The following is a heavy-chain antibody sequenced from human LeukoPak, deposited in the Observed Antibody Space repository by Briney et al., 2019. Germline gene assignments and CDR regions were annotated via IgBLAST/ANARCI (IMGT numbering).Heavy chain of an antibody. CDR1: GYTFTGYY. Sequence: GASVKVSCKASGYTFTGYYMHWVRQAPGQGLEWMGRINPNSGGTNYAQKLQGRVTMTTDTSTSTAYMELRSLRSDDTAVYYCARAPIVGYYYLQPIDYWGQGTLVTVSS. J-gene: IGHJ4*02. D-gene: IGHD3-10*01. V-gene: IGHV1-2*06. CDR2: INPNSGGT. CDR3: ARAPIVGYYYLQPIDY.